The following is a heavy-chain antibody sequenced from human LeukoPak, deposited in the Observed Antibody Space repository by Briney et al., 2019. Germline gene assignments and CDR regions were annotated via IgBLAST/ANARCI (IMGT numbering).Heavy chain of an antibody. CDR1: GVSIFSFY. Sequence: SGTLSLTCTVSGVSIFSFYWNWVRQAPGRGLEWIGYVHYSGTSNYNPSLKSRVTISVDTSKSQFSLKLTSATAADTAVYYCATGRSIRYFDYWGQGALLTVSS. J-gene: IGHJ4*01. V-gene: IGHV4-59*12. CDR2: VHYSGTS. D-gene: IGHD3-9*01. CDR3: ATGRSIRYFDY.